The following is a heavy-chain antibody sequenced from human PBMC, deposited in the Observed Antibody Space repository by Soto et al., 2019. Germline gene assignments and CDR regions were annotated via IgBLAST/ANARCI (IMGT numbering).Heavy chain of an antibody. CDR1: GYTFTSNG. D-gene: IGHD6-13*01. J-gene: IGHJ3*02. V-gene: IGHV1-18*01. CDR2: ISAYNGNT. Sequence: VSAKASCKASGYTFTSNGMWCARHAPGQGLEWMGWISAYNGNTNYAQKLQGRVTMTTDTSTSTAYMELRSLRSDDTAVYYCARDQGIAAAGVVPAFDIWGQGTMVTVSS. CDR3: ARDQGIAAAGVVPAFDI.